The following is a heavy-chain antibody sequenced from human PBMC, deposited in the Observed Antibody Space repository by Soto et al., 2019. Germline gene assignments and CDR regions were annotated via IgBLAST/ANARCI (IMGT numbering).Heavy chain of an antibody. CDR1: GFTFRNYD. J-gene: IGHJ6*02. CDR2: ISAAGDP. CDR3: ARTDRDFYGLDV. V-gene: IGHV3-13*05. Sequence: EVQLVESGGGLVQPGGSLRLSCEASGFTFRNYDMHWVRQGTGKGLEWVSGISAAGDPDYADSVEGRFTISRENAQNSFFLQINSLRAGDTAVYYCARTDRDFYGLDVWGQGTTVIVSS.